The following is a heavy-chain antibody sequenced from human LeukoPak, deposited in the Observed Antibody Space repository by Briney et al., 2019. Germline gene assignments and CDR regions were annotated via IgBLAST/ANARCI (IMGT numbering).Heavy chain of an antibody. CDR3: ARRAGAYSHPYDY. CDR1: GFTVSTNS. D-gene: IGHD4/OR15-4a*01. Sequence: QSGGSLRLFCTVSGFTVSTNSMSWARQAPGKGLEWVSFIYSDNTHYSDSVKGRFTISRDNSKNTLYLQMNSLRAEDTAVYYCARRAGAYSHPYDYWGQGTLVTVSS. V-gene: IGHV3-53*01. CDR2: IYSDNT. J-gene: IGHJ4*02.